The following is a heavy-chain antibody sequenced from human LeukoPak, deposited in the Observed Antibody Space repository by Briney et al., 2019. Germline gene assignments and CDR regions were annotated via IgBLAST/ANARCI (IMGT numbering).Heavy chain of an antibody. D-gene: IGHD2-21*02. CDR3: ASLLNSYCGGDCYPPYYGMDV. CDR2: IVGSGGST. CDR1: GFTFSSYA. J-gene: IGHJ6*02. V-gene: IGHV3-23*01. Sequence: HSGGSLRLSCAASGFTFSSYAMSWVRQAPGKGLEWVSGIVGSGGSTYYADSVKGRFTISRDNSKNTLYLQMNSLRAEDTAVYYCASLLNSYCGGDCYPPYYGMDVWGQGTTVTVSS.